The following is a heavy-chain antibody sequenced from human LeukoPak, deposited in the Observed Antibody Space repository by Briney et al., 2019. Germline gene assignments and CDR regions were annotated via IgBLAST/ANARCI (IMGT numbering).Heavy chain of an antibody. CDR2: INTDGSST. V-gene: IGHV3-74*01. Sequence: GSLRLSCVASEFTFSRYWMHWVRQAPGKGLVWVSLINTDGSSTSYADSVKGRFTISRDNAKNTLYLQMNSLRDEDTAVYYCARDGYYYDSSGYYNDAFDIWGQGTMVTVSS. CDR3: ARDGYYYDSSGYYNDAFDI. J-gene: IGHJ3*02. CDR1: EFTFSRYW. D-gene: IGHD3-22*01.